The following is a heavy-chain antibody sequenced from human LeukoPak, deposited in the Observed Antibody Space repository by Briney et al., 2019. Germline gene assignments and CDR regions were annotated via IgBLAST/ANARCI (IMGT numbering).Heavy chain of an antibody. CDR3: ARQVRRAAAGAYYFDY. D-gene: IGHD6-13*01. CDR1: GGSISSSSYY. Sequence: SETLSLTCTVSGGSISSSSYYWGWIRQPPGKGLEWIVSIYYSGSTYYNPSLKSRVTISVDTSKNQFSLKLSSVTAADTAVYYCARQVRRAAAGAYYFDYWGQGTLVTVSS. CDR2: IYYSGST. J-gene: IGHJ4*02. V-gene: IGHV4-39*01.